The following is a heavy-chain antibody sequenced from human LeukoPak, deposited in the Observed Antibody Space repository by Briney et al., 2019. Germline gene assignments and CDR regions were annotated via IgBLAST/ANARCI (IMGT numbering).Heavy chain of an antibody. D-gene: IGHD1/OR15-1a*01. V-gene: IGHV3-74*03. J-gene: IGHJ6*03. CDR3: AREGTGSYMDV. Sequence: GGSLRLSCAASGFTFSSYWMHWVRQAPGKGLVWVSRIRTDGTITTYADSVKGRFSISRDNAKNTLYLQVSSLRVEDTAVYYCAREGTGSYMDVWGKGTTVTVSS. CDR1: GFTFSSYW. CDR2: IRTDGTIT.